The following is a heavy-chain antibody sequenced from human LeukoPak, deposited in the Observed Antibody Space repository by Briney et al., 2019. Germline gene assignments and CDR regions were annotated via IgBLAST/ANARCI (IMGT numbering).Heavy chain of an antibody. D-gene: IGHD3-10*01. CDR3: ARDYTGSGSYYQTTPLGY. CDR1: GFTFSSYG. Sequence: PGRSLRLSCAASGFTFSSYGMHWVRQAPGKGLEWVAAIWYDGSNKYYADSVKGRFTISRDNSKNTLYLQMNSLRAADTAVYYCARDYTGSGSYYQTTPLGYWGQGTLVTVSS. V-gene: IGHV3-33*01. J-gene: IGHJ4*02. CDR2: IWYDGSNK.